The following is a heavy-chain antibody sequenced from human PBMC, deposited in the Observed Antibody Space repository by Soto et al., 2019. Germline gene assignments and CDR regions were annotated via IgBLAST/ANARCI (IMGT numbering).Heavy chain of an antibody. V-gene: IGHV3-21*01. J-gene: IGHJ3*02. CDR1: GFSFSRHS. CDR3: ARGDYYDSSGPFSDAFDI. D-gene: IGHD3-22*01. CDR2: ISPTSEYI. Sequence: PGGSLRLSCAASGFSFSRHSMNWVRQAPGKGLEWVSSISPTSEYIYHADSVKGRFTISRDNAKNSLYLQMDSLRADDTAVYYCARGDYYDSSGPFSDAFDIWGQGTMVTVSS.